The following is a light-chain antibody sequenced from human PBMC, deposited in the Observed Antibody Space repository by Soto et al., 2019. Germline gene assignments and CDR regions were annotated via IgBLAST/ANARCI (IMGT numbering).Light chain of an antibody. Sequence: EIVLTQSPSTLSLSPGERATLSCRASQSVSNYLAWYQQKPGQAPRLLIYDASNRATGIPDRFSGSGSGTDFTLTISSLQPEDFATYYCQQSYSSPLTFGQGTKVDIK. J-gene: IGKJ1*01. V-gene: IGKV3-11*01. CDR2: DAS. CDR3: QQSYSSPLT. CDR1: QSVSNY.